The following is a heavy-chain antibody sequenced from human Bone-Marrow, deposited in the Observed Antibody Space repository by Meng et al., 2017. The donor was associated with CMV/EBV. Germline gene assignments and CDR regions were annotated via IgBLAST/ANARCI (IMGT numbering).Heavy chain of an antibody. D-gene: IGHD1-14*01. V-gene: IGHV3-11*04. J-gene: IGHJ4*02. Sequence: GGSLRLFCAASGFTFSDYYMSWIRQAPGKGLEWVSYISSSGSTIYYADSVKGRFTISRDNAKNSLYLQMNSLRAEDTAVYYCARARNKPTHYFDYWGQGTLVTVSS. CDR2: ISSSGSTI. CDR1: GFTFSDYY. CDR3: ARARNKPTHYFDY.